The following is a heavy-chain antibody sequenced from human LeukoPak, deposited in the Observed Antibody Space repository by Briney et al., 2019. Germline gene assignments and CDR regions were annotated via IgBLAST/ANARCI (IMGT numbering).Heavy chain of an antibody. CDR2: IFYSGNT. Sequence: KSSETLSLTCTVSGGSISSSNYYWGWIRQPPGKGLEWIGSIFYSGNTYYNPSLKSRVTISVDTSKNQFSLKLSSVTAADTAVYYCARLSPYCSAGNCYPRWVDPWGRGTLVTVSS. V-gene: IGHV4-39*01. CDR1: GGSISSSNYY. J-gene: IGHJ5*02. D-gene: IGHD2-15*01. CDR3: ARLSPYCSAGNCYPRWVDP.